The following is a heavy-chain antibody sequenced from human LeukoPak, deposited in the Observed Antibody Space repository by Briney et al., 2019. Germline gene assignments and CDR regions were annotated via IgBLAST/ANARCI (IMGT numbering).Heavy chain of an antibody. Sequence: ASVKVSCKASGYTFTGYYMHWVRQAPGQGLEWMGWINPNSGGTNYAQKFQGRVTMTRDTSISTAYMELSRLRSDDTAVYYCARDGGITIFGVVIGWFDPWGQGTLVTVS. CDR3: ARDGGITIFGVVIGWFDP. D-gene: IGHD3-3*01. J-gene: IGHJ5*02. CDR2: INPNSGGT. V-gene: IGHV1-2*02. CDR1: GYTFTGYY.